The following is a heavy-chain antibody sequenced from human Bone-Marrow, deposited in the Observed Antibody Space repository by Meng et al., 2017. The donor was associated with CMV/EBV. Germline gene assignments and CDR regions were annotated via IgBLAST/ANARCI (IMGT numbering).Heavy chain of an antibody. Sequence: SETLSLTCTVPGGPISSYYWSWIRQPPGKGLEWIGYIYYSGSTNYNHSLKSRVTISVDTSKNQFSLKLSTVTAADTAVYYWARDGGIVGATQYWGQGTLVTVSS. CDR3: ARDGGIVGATQY. CDR1: GGPISSYY. D-gene: IGHD1-26*01. CDR2: IYYSGST. J-gene: IGHJ4*02. V-gene: IGHV4-59*01.